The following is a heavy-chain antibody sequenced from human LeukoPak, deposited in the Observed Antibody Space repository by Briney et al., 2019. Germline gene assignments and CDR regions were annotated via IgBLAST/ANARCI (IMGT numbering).Heavy chain of an antibody. CDR2: ISGSGGST. D-gene: IGHD3-3*01. V-gene: IGHV3-23*01. CDR3: AKLMYYDFWSGYYGFDY. J-gene: IGHJ4*02. Sequence: PGGSLRLSCAASRFTFSNFAMSWVRQAPGKGLEWVSAISGSGGSTYYADSVKGRFTISRDNSKNTLYLQVNSLRAEDTAVYYCAKLMYYDFWSGYYGFDYWGQGTLVTVSS. CDR1: RFTFSNFA.